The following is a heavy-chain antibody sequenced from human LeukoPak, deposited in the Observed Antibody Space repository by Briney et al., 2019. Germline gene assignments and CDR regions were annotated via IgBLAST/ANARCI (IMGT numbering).Heavy chain of an antibody. J-gene: IGHJ1*01. CDR1: GYTFTSYY. CDR2: INPSGGST. Sequence: ASVKVSCKASGYTFTSYYMHWVRQAPGQGLEWMGIINPSGGSTSYAQKFQGRVTMTRDTSTSTVYMELSSLRSEGTAVYYCAKGYCSSTSCYEYFQHWGQGTLVTVSS. D-gene: IGHD2-2*01. V-gene: IGHV1-46*01. CDR3: AKGYCSSTSCYEYFQH.